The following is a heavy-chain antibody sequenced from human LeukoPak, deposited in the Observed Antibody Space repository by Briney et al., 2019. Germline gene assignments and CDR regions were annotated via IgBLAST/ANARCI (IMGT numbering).Heavy chain of an antibody. D-gene: IGHD3-16*01. Sequence: SQTLSLTCAISGDSVSNNNAAWNWIRQSPSRGLEWLGRTYYRSKWYTDYAVSVSSRITINPDASRNQFSLQLNSVTPEDTAVYYCASSSLRGSDAFDIWGQGTMVTVSS. CDR1: GDSVSNNNAA. CDR3: ASSSLRGSDAFDI. J-gene: IGHJ3*02. CDR2: TYYRSKWYT. V-gene: IGHV6-1*01.